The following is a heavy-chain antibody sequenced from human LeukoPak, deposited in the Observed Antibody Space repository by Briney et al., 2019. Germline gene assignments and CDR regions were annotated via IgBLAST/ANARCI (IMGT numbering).Heavy chain of an antibody. CDR1: YY. CDR3: ARAPISITIFGVAIRLGMDV. J-gene: IGHJ6*02. CDR2: INHSGST. Sequence: YYXXWIRQPXXKGLEWIGEINHSGSTNYNPSLKSRVTISVDTSKNQFSLKLSSVTAADTAVYYCARAPISITIFGVAIRLGMDVWGQGTTVTVSS. D-gene: IGHD3-3*01. V-gene: IGHV4-34*01.